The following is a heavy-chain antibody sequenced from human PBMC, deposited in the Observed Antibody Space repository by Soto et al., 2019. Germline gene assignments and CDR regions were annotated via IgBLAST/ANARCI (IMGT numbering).Heavy chain of an antibody. CDR3: ARGGQLVAFDY. CDR2: IYSGGST. V-gene: IGHV3-53*02. J-gene: IGHJ4*02. Sequence: EVQVVETGGGLIQPGGTLGFSGEVWEFTAGSNNMGWARRAQGKGLEGVSLIYSGGSTYYADSVKGRFTITRDNPKNTLYLQMNSLRAEDTAVYYCARGGQLVAFDYWGQGTLVTVSS. D-gene: IGHD6-6*01. CDR1: EFTAGSNN.